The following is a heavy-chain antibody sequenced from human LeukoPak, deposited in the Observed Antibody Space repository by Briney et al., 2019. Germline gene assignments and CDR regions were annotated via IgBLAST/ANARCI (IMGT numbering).Heavy chain of an antibody. CDR2: ISGSGVST. CDR3: ARRYCSGGSCYTRYYGMDV. CDR1: GFTFSSYA. Sequence: GGSLRLSCVASGFTFSSYAMSWVRQAPGKGLEWVSSISGSGVSTYYADSVKGRFTISRDNSKNTLYLQMNSLRVEDTAAYYCARRYCSGGSCYTRYYGMDVWGQGSTVTVSS. D-gene: IGHD2-15*01. J-gene: IGHJ6*02. V-gene: IGHV3-23*01.